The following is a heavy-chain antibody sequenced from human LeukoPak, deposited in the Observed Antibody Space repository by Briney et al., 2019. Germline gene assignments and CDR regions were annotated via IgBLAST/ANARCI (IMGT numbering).Heavy chain of an antibody. D-gene: IGHD1-7*01. CDR2: IRSDGSAT. V-gene: IGHV3-48*01. J-gene: IGHJ3*01. Sequence: PGGSLRLSCAASGFTFSSDSINWVRQAPGKGLEWVSHIRSDGSATYYADSVKGRFTISRDNAKNTLYLQMNRLRVEDTAVYYCARGNLPYEREAFDLWGQETMVTVSS. CDR3: ARGNLPYEREAFDL. CDR1: GFTFSSDS.